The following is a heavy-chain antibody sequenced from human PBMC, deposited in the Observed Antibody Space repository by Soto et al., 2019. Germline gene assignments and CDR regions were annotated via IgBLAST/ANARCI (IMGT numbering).Heavy chain of an antibody. CDR1: GGTFSSYA. Sequence: ASVKVSCKASGGTFSSYAISWVRQAPGQGPEWMGGIIPIFGTANYAQKFQGRVTITADESTSTAYMELSSLRSEDTAVYYCGTLRYSSSWDYYYGMDVWGQGTTVTVSS. J-gene: IGHJ6*02. V-gene: IGHV1-69*13. CDR2: IIPIFGTA. CDR3: GTLRYSSSWDYYYGMDV. D-gene: IGHD6-13*01.